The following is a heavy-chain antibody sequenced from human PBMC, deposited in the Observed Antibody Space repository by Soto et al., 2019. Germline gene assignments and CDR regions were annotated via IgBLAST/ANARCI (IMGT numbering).Heavy chain of an antibody. D-gene: IGHD3-22*01. CDR3: VKDRDSNSWPSRDV. Sequence: ASVNVSCKTSGYTFTRNGISWVRQAPGQGLEWMGWISPKSGSIKYAQKFQGRVIMTTDTSTSTAYMEVRSLRSDDTAVYYCVKDRDSNSWPSRDVWGPGTTVTVSS. J-gene: IGHJ6*02. CDR1: GYTFTRNG. V-gene: IGHV1-18*01. CDR2: ISPKSGSI.